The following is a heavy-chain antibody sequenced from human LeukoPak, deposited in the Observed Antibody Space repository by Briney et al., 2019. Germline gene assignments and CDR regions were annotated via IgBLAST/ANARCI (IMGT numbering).Heavy chain of an antibody. CDR3: ARDKQWLVLHFDY. CDR2: ISSSGSTI. V-gene: IGHV3-11*01. D-gene: IGHD6-19*01. Sequence: GGSLRLSCAASGFTFSDYYMSWIRQAPGKGLEWVSYISSSGSTIYYADSVKGRFTISGDNAKNSLYLQMNSLRAEDTAVYYCARDKQWLVLHFDYWGQGTLVTVSS. J-gene: IGHJ4*02. CDR1: GFTFSDYY.